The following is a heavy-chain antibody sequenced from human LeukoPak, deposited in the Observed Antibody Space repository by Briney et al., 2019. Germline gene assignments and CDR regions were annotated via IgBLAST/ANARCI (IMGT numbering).Heavy chain of an antibody. Sequence: ASVKVSCKASGYTFTSYAMHWVRQAPGQRLEWMGWINAGNGNTKYSQKFQGRVTITRDTSASTAYMELSSLRSEDTAVYYCARDMEAVAGHGAFDIWGQGTMVTVSS. CDR1: GYTFTSYA. CDR3: ARDMEAVAGHGAFDI. D-gene: IGHD6-19*01. V-gene: IGHV1-3*01. J-gene: IGHJ3*02. CDR2: INAGNGNT.